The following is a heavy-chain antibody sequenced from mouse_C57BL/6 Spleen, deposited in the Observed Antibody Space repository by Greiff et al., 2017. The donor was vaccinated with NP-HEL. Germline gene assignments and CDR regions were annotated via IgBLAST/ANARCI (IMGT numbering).Heavy chain of an antibody. Sequence: QVQLQQSGPELVKPGASVKISCKASGYAFSSSWMNWVKQRPGKGLEWIGRIYPGDGDTNYNGKFKGKATLTADKSSSTAYMQLSSLTSEDSAVYFCARREASYGYDGYAMDYWGQGTSVTVSS. D-gene: IGHD2-2*01. J-gene: IGHJ4*01. V-gene: IGHV1-82*01. CDR2: IYPGDGDT. CDR1: GYAFSSSW. CDR3: ARREASYGYDGYAMDY.